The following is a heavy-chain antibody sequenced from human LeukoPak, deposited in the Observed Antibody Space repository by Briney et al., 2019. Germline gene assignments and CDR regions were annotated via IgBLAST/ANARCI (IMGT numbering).Heavy chain of an antibody. D-gene: IGHD3-22*01. CDR2: IYTSGST. Sequence: SETLSLTCTVSGGSISSYYWSWIRQPAGKGLEWIGRIYTSGSTNYNPSLKSRVAMSVDTSKNQFSLKLSSVTAADTAVYYCAKIYDSSGYYHGGDAFDIWGQGTMVTVSS. CDR1: GGSISSYY. J-gene: IGHJ3*02. CDR3: AKIYDSSGYYHGGDAFDI. V-gene: IGHV4-4*07.